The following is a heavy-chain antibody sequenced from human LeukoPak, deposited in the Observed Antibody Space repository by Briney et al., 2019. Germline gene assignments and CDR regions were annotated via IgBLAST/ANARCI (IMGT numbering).Heavy chain of an antibody. CDR3: ARAPYYYDSSGPLYYFDY. D-gene: IGHD3-22*01. CDR2: IYYSGST. CDR1: GGSVSSSFYY. Sequence: PSETLSLTCTVSGGSVSSSFYYWGWIRQPPGKGLEWIGYIYYSGSTNYNPSLKSRVTISVDTSKNQFSLKLSSVTAADTAVYYCARAPYYYDSSGPLYYFDYWGQGTLVTVSS. J-gene: IGHJ4*02. V-gene: IGHV4-61*01.